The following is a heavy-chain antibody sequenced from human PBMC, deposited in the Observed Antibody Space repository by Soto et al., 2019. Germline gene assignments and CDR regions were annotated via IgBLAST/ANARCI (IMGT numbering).Heavy chain of an antibody. Sequence: SETLSLTCTVSGGSVSSGSYYWSWIRQPPGKGLEWIGYIYYSGSTNYNPSLKSRVTISVDTSKNQFSLKLSSVTAADTAVYFCSRVGDLNAIASFYGYWGQGTLVTVSS. J-gene: IGHJ4*02. CDR1: GGSVSSGSYY. V-gene: IGHV4-61*01. CDR3: SRVGDLNAIASFYGY. CDR2: IYYSGST. D-gene: IGHD2-21*01.